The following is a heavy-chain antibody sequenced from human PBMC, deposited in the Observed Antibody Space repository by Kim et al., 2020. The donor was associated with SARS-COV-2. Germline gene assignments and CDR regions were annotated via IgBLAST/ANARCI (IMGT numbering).Heavy chain of an antibody. CDR3: TTRPPDYYDSSGGLDY. Sequence: PVKGRFTISRDDSKNTLYLQMNSLKTEDTAVYYCTTRPPDYYDSSGGLDYWGQGTLVTVSS. J-gene: IGHJ4*02. V-gene: IGHV3-15*01. D-gene: IGHD3-22*01.